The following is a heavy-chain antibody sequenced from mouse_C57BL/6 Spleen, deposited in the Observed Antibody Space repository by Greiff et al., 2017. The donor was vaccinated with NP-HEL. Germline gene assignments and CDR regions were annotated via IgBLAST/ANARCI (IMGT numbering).Heavy chain of an antibody. CDR3: ARRGSNYDWYFDV. J-gene: IGHJ1*03. D-gene: IGHD2-5*01. CDR1: GYTFTSYW. Sequence: QVQLQQPGAELVMPGASVKLSCKASGYTFTSYWMHWVKQRPGQGLEWIGEIDPSDSYTNYNQKFKGKSTLTVDKSSSTAYMQLSSLTSEDSAVYYCARRGSNYDWYFDVWGTGTTVTVSS. CDR2: IDPSDSYT. V-gene: IGHV1-69*01.